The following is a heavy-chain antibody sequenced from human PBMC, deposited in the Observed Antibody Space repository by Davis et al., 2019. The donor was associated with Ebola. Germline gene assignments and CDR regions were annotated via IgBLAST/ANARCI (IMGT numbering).Heavy chain of an antibody. CDR2: ISAYNGNT. V-gene: IGHV1-18*04. CDR1: GYTFTSYG. Sequence: ASVKVSCKASGYTFTSYGISWVRQAPGQGLEWMGWISAYNGNTNYAQKLQGRVTMTTDTSTSTAYMELRSLRSDDTAVYYCVRDFSSRYCSGGSCLSYYYYGLDVWGYGTTVTVSS. D-gene: IGHD2-15*01. J-gene: IGHJ6*04. CDR3: VRDFSSRYCSGGSCLSYYYYGLDV.